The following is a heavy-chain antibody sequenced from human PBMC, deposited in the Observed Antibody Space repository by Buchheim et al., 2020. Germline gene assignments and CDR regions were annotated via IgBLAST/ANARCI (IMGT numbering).Heavy chain of an antibody. J-gene: IGHJ4*02. Sequence: QVQLVESGGGVVQPGRSLRLSCAASGFTCSSYAMHWVRQAPGKGLEWVAVISYDGSNKYYADSVKGRFTISRDNSKNTLYLQMNSLRAEDTAVYYCARGGMHYYGSSGYYSHFDYWGQGTL. CDR1: GFTCSSYA. CDR2: ISYDGSNK. V-gene: IGHV3-30*04. CDR3: ARGGMHYYGSSGYYSHFDY. D-gene: IGHD3-22*01.